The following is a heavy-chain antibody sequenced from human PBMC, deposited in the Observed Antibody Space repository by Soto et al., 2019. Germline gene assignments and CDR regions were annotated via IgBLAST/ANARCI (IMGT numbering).Heavy chain of an antibody. J-gene: IGHJ4*02. D-gene: IGHD3-10*01. CDR1: GFTFSSYA. CDR3: AKTRRIDTMVRGVINPSDY. CDR2: ISGSGGST. Sequence: PGGSLRLSCAASGFTFSSYAMSWVRQAPGKGLEWVSAISGSGGSTYYADSVKGRFTISRDNSKNTLYLQMNSLRAEDTAVYYCAKTRRIDTMVRGVINPSDYWGQGTLVTVSS. V-gene: IGHV3-23*01.